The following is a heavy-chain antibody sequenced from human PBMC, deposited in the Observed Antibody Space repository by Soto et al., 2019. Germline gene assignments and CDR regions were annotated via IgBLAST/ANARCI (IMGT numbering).Heavy chain of an antibody. CDR3: AKMPRLRSQFDF. J-gene: IGHJ4*02. CDR2: ISAAGGST. CDR1: GCTFSNYD. D-gene: IGHD4-17*01. V-gene: IGHV3-23*01. Sequence: PGGSLRLSCAASGCTFSNYDTNWVRQAPGKGPEWVATISAAGGSTYYADSVQGRFTISRDNSKSTLYLQMNGLRAEDTAVYYCAKMPRLRSQFDFWGQGTLVTVSS.